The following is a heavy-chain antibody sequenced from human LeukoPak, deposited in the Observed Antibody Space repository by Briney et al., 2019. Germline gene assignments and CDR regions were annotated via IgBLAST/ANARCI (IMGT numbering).Heavy chain of an antibody. D-gene: IGHD6-19*01. V-gene: IGHV3-7*01. CDR2: IKQDGSEK. J-gene: IGHJ5*02. Sequence: GGSLRLSCAASGFTFSSYWMSWVRQAPGKGLEWVANIKQDGSEKYYVDSVKGRFTISRDNAKNSLYLQMNSLRAEDAAVYYCAGDSGGDWFDPWGQGTLVTVSS. CDR1: GFTFSSYW. CDR3: AGDSGGDWFDP.